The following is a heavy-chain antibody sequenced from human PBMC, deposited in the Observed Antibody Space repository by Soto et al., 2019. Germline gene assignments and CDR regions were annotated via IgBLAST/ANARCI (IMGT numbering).Heavy chain of an antibody. D-gene: IGHD6-13*01. V-gene: IGHV1-2*04. CDR2: INPNSGGT. Sequence: ASVKVSCKASGYTFTGYYMHWVRQAPGQGLEWMGWINPNSGGTNYAQKFQGWVTMTRDTSIGTAYMELSRLRSDDTAVYYCAREWAAADFYGMDVWGQGTTVTV. J-gene: IGHJ6*02. CDR3: AREWAAADFYGMDV. CDR1: GYTFTGYY.